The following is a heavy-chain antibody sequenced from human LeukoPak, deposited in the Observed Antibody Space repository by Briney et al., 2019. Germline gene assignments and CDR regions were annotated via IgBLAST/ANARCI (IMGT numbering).Heavy chain of an antibody. CDR1: GFTFSIYA. J-gene: IGHJ4*02. CDR3: ARDSSSYAYYFDY. D-gene: IGHD6-13*01. CDR2: ISSDGSNK. V-gene: IGHV3-30-3*01. Sequence: GGSLRLSCAASGFTFSIYAMHWVRQAPGKGLEWVAFISSDGSNKYYADSVKGRFTISRDNSKNTLYLQMNSLGAEDTAVYYCARDSSSYAYYFDYWGQGTLVTVSS.